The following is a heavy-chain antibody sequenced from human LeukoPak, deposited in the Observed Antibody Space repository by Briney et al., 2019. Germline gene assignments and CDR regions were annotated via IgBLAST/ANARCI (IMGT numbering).Heavy chain of an antibody. CDR1: GGTFSSYA. D-gene: IGHD3-16*02. V-gene: IGHV1-69*04. CDR2: IIPILGIA. CDR3: ARVSGHDYVWGSYRY. J-gene: IGHJ4*02. Sequence: SVKVSCKASGGTFSSYAISWVRQAPGQGLEWRGRIIPILGIANYAQKFQGRVTITADKSPSTASMELSSLRSEDTAVYYCARVSGHDYVWGSYRYWGQGTLVTVSS.